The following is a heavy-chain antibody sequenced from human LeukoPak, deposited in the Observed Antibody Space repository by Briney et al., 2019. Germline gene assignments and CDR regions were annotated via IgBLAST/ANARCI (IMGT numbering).Heavy chain of an antibody. J-gene: IGHJ4*02. CDR3: AKRDSSGGFPYYFDS. CDR2: ITGRSDDT. V-gene: IGHV3-23*01. D-gene: IGHD2-15*01. CDR1: GITFSNYA. Sequence: PGGSLRLSCAASGITFSNYAMAWVRQAPGKGLEWVSAITGRSDDTYYADSVKGRFTISRDNSANTLYLQMNSLRADDTAIYYCAKRDSSGGFPYYFDSWGQGALVTVSS.